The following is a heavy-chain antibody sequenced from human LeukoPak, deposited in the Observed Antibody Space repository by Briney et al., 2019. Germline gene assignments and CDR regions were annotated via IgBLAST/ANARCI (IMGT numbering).Heavy chain of an antibody. V-gene: IGHV4-59*08. J-gene: IGHJ4*02. D-gene: IGHD7-27*01. CDR3: ARHKWGYFDY. CDR2: IYYSGST. Sequence: SETLSLTCTVSGGSISSYYWSWIRQPPGKGLEWIGYIYYSGSTNYNPSLKSRVTISVDTSKNQFSLKLSSVTAADTAVYYCARHKWGYFDYWGQGTLVTVSS. CDR1: GGSISSYY.